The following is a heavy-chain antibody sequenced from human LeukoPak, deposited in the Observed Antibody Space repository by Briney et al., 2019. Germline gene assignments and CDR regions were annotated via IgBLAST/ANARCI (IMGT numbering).Heavy chain of an antibody. V-gene: IGHV4-31*03. J-gene: IGHJ4*02. D-gene: IGHD2-15*01. CDR2: IQYSGST. CDR3: ARSPKRCCPYFDY. Sequence: SQTLPLTCTVSGGAISSGGYYWSWIRQHPGKGLEWIGYIQYSGSTYYNPSLKSRVIILVDTSKNQFSLKLSSVTVADTAVYYCARSPKRCCPYFDYWGQGTLVTVSS. CDR1: GGAISSGGYY.